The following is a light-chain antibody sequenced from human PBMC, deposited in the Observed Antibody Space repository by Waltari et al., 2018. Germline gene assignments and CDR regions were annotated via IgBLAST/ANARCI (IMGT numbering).Light chain of an antibody. V-gene: IGKV4-1*01. CDR2: WAS. CDR1: QNLFYNSDNKNY. CDR3: QQCYSTPYT. J-gene: IGKJ2*01. Sequence: DIVMTQSPDSLAVSLGERVTINCSSSQNLFYNSDNKNYLAWFQQKPGQPPKLLIYWASTRESGVPDRFSGSGSGTEFTLTISSLQAADVAVYYCQQCYSTPYTFGQGTKLEIK.